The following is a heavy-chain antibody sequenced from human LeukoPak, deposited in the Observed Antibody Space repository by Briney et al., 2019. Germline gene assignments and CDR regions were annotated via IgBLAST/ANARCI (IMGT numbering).Heavy chain of an antibody. J-gene: IGHJ4*02. D-gene: IGHD3-22*01. CDR2: ISSSGSTI. Sequence: SGGSLRLSCAASGFTFSDYYMSWLRQAPGKGLEWVSYISSSGSTIYYADSVKGRFTISRDNAKNSLYLQMNSLRAEDTAVYYCARRGYYDSSGYYYWGQGTLVTVSS. V-gene: IGHV3-11*01. CDR1: GFTFSDYY. CDR3: ARRGYYDSSGYYY.